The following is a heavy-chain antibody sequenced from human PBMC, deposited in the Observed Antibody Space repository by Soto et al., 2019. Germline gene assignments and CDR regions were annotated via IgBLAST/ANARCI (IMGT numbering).Heavy chain of an antibody. CDR3: ASHFTGVLGLGASPPGGDNYGWDV. CDR2: IIPILDIP. J-gene: IGHJ6*02. CDR1: GGTFSRYT. D-gene: IGHD2-8*02. V-gene: IGHV1-69*02. Sequence: QVQLVQSGAEVKKPGSSVKVSCKASGGTFSRYTISWVRQAPGQGLEWMGRIIPILDIPNYAQNFQGRVTIPADKSTSPAYMGLSSLRCDDTAVYYCASHFTGVLGLGASPPGGDNYGWDVWGQGTTVTVSS.